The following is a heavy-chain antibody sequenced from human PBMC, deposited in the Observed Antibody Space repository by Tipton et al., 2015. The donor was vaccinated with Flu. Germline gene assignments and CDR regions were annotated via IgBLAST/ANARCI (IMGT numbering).Heavy chain of an antibody. CDR3: ASSIAGPLSYYYGMDV. Sequence: SLRLSCAASGFTFSSYAMSWVRQAPGKGLEWVSTISGSSDSTHYADSVKGRFTISRDNSKNAVFLQMNSLRAEDTAVYYCASSIAGPLSYYYGMDVWGQGTTVTVSS. CDR1: GFTFSSYA. V-gene: IGHV3-23*01. J-gene: IGHJ6*02. D-gene: IGHD6-6*01. CDR2: ISGSSDST.